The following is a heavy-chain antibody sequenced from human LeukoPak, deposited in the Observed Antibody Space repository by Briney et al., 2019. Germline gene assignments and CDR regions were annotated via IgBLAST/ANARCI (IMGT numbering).Heavy chain of an antibody. J-gene: IGHJ4*02. Sequence: SETLSLTCAVYGGSFSGYYWSWIRQPPGKGLEWIGEINHSGSTNYNPSLKSRVTISVDTSKNQFSLKLSSVTAADTAVYYCARGRKVRGTFDYWGQGTLVTVSS. V-gene: IGHV4-34*01. CDR3: ARGRKVRGTFDY. CDR1: GGSFSGYY. D-gene: IGHD3-10*01. CDR2: INHSGST.